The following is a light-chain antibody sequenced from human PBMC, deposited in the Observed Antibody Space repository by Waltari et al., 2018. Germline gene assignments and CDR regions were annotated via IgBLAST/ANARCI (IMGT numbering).Light chain of an antibody. CDR2: DVN. V-gene: IGLV2-11*01. CDR1: SSDVAGHNY. CDR3: CSFAGSYNWV. J-gene: IGLJ3*02. Sequence: QSALTQPRSVSGSRGQSVTISCTGTSSDVAGHNYVSWYQQYPGKAPRLMIFDVNKRPSGVPGRFSGSKSVNTASLTISGLQPEDEGDYYCCSFAGSYNWVFAGGTKLTVL.